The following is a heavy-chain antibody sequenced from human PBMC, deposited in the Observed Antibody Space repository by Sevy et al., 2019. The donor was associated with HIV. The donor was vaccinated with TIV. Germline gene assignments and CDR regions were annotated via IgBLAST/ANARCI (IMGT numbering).Heavy chain of an antibody. Sequence: SETLSLTCTVSGGSINTHYWSWIRQSPGKGLEGIGYIYYSGSTNYNPSLKSRVTISLDPTNNLFSLRVTSGTGADTAGYYCARYTSSSYWFFDLWGRGTQVTVSS. CDR3: ARYTSSSYWFFDL. CDR1: GGSINTHY. V-gene: IGHV4-59*11. CDR2: IYYSGST. J-gene: IGHJ2*01. D-gene: IGHD6-6*01.